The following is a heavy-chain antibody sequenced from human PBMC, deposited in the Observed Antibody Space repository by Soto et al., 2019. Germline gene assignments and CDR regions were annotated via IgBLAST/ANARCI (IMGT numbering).Heavy chain of an antibody. CDR3: ASGKNTYYDFWSGYSPWYFDY. V-gene: IGHV4-39*01. D-gene: IGHD3-3*01. J-gene: IGHJ4*02. Sequence: SETLSLTCTVFGGSISSSSYYWGWIRQPPXKGLEWIGSIYYSGSTYYNPSLKSRVTISVDTSKNQFPLKLSSVTAADTAVYYCASGKNTYYDFWSGYSPWYFDYWGQGTLVTVSS. CDR1: GGSISSSSYY. CDR2: IYYSGST.